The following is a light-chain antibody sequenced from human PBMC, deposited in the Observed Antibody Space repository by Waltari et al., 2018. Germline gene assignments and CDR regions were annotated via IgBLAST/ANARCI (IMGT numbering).Light chain of an antibody. CDR1: QGINTY. V-gene: IGKV1-9*01. CDR2: VAS. CDR3: QQVKTYPYT. Sequence: IKLTQCPSSLSASVGDRGPITCRASQGINTYLAWYQQKLGKAPKLLIYVASTLQSGVPSRFSGSGSGTEFTLTISSLQPEDFATYYCQQVKTYPYTFGQGTKLEIK. J-gene: IGKJ2*01.